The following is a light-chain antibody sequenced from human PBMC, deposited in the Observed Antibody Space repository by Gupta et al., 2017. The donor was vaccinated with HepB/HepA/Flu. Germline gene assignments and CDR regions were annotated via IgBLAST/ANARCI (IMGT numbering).Light chain of an antibody. CDR2: DVT. Sequence: QSALTQPASVSGSPGQSITISCTATSSDVGDYNYVSWYQQHPGKAPKLLIYDVTKRPAGISTRFSASKSGNTASLTISAHEEEDEADYYYTAVAHTTLFVFGGGTKVTVL. CDR1: SSDVGDYNY. J-gene: IGLJ3*02. CDR3: TAVAHTTLFV. V-gene: IGLV2-14*01.